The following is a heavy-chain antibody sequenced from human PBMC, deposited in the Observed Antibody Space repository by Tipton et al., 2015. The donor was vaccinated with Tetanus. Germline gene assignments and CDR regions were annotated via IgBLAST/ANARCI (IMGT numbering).Heavy chain of an antibody. CDR1: RGPISSYY. D-gene: IGHD4-17*01. Sequence: TLSLTCTVSRGPISSYYWSWIRQPAGKGLEWIGHISNGNTDYSRSLKSRVTLSVDTSKNQFSVRLTSVTAADTAVYYCARVLPVNRAGWGQGTLVTVSS. J-gene: IGHJ4*02. CDR3: ARVLPVNRAG. V-gene: IGHV4-4*07. CDR2: ISNGNT.